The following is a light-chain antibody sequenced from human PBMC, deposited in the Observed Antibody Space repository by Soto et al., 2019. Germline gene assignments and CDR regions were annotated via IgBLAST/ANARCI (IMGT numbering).Light chain of an antibody. J-gene: IGKJ3*01. Sequence: EIVMTQSPATLSVSPGERATLSCRASQSVSSNLAWYQQKPGQAPRLLIYGASTRATGIPARFSGSGSGTEFTPTISSLQSEDFAVYYCQQYNNWPFTFGPWTKVDIK. CDR3: QQYNNWPFT. CDR1: QSVSSN. CDR2: GAS. V-gene: IGKV3-15*01.